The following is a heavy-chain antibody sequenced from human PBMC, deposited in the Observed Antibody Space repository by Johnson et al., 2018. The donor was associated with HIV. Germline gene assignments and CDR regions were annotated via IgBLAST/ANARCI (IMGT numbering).Heavy chain of an antibody. Sequence: VQLVESGGGVVQPGRSLRLSCAASGFTFSSNAMHWVRQAPGKGLEWVSVIYSGGSTYYADSVKGRFTISRDNSKNTLYLQMNSLRAEDTAVYYCARDLRPPTRTFDLWGQGTMVTVSS. J-gene: IGHJ3*01. CDR3: ARDLRPPTRTFDL. CDR2: IYSGGST. V-gene: IGHV3-66*01. D-gene: IGHD5/OR15-5a*01. CDR1: GFTFSSNA.